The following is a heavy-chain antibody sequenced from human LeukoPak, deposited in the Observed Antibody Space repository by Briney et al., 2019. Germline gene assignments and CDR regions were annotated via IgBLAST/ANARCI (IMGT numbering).Heavy chain of an antibody. D-gene: IGHD3-22*01. CDR3: ARGDDSGYYDYFDY. CDR1: GFTLSSNY. CDR2: IYTGGNT. Sequence: GGSLRLSCAASGFTLSSNYMSWVRQAPGKGLEWVSVIYTGGNTYYAASVKGRFTISRGFSKNTVFLHMNSLRAEDTAMYYCARGDDSGYYDYFDYWGQGALVTVSS. V-gene: IGHV3-53*01. J-gene: IGHJ4*02.